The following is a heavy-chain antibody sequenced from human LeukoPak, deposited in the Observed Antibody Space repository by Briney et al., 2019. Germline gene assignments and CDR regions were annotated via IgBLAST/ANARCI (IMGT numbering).Heavy chain of an antibody. D-gene: IGHD6-19*01. Sequence: ASVEVSCKASGYTFTGYYMHWVRQAPGQGLEWMGWINPNSGGTNYAQKFQGWVTMTRDTSISTAYMELSRLRSDDTAVYYCARVDGYSSGSPFDYWGQGTLVTVSS. CDR1: GYTFTGYY. CDR2: INPNSGGT. J-gene: IGHJ4*02. V-gene: IGHV1-2*04. CDR3: ARVDGYSSGSPFDY.